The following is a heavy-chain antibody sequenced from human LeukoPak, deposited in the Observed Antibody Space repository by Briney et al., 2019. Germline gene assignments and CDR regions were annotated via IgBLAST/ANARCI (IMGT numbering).Heavy chain of an antibody. CDR3: ARDVAAAATYYYYGMDV. Sequence: GASVKVSCKASGYTFTSYGISWVRQAPGQGPEWMGWISAYNGNTNYAQKLQGRVTMTTDTSTSTAYMELRSLRSDDTAVYYCARDVAAAATYYYYGMDVWGQGTTVTVSS. V-gene: IGHV1-18*01. CDR1: GYTFTSYG. CDR2: ISAYNGNT. D-gene: IGHD6-13*01. J-gene: IGHJ6*02.